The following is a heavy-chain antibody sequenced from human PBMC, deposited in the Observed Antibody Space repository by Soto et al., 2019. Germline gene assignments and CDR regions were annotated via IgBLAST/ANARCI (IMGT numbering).Heavy chain of an antibody. Sequence: QVQLVQSGAEVKKPGSSVKVSCKASGGTFSSYAISWVRQAPGQGLEWMGGIIPIFGTANYAQKFQGRVTXXAXEXXSTAYRELGSLRSEDTAVYYCARGEAVAGGNWFDPWGQGTLVTVSS. CDR1: GGTFSSYA. CDR3: ARGEAVAGGNWFDP. D-gene: IGHD6-19*01. CDR2: IIPIFGTA. V-gene: IGHV1-69*12. J-gene: IGHJ5*02.